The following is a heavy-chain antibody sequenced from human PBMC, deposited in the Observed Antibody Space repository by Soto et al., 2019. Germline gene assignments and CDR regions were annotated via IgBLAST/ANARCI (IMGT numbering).Heavy chain of an antibody. CDR1: GFTFSSYA. D-gene: IGHD3-3*01. Sequence: QVQLVESGGGVVQPGRSLRLSCAASGFTFSSYAMHWVRQAPGKGLEWVAVISYDGSNKYYADSVKGRFTISRDNSKNTLYLQMNSRRAEDTAVYYCARGATYYDFWSGYPFDYWGQGTLVTVSS. J-gene: IGHJ4*02. CDR2: ISYDGSNK. V-gene: IGHV3-30-3*01. CDR3: ARGATYYDFWSGYPFDY.